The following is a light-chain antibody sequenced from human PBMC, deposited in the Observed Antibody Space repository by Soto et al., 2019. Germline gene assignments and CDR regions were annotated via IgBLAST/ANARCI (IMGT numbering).Light chain of an antibody. Sequence: EVVLTQSPCTLSLSPGEGATLSCRASHNISSTYLAWYQQKPGQAPRLLIYGASSRATGIPDRFSGSGSGTDFTLTVSRLEPEDFAVFYCQHYGSSMYTFGQGTRLDIK. CDR3: QHYGSSMYT. J-gene: IGKJ2*01. CDR1: HNISSTY. CDR2: GAS. V-gene: IGKV3-20*01.